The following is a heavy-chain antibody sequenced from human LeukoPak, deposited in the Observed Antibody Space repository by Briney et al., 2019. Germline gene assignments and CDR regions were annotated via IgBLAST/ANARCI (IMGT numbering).Heavy chain of an antibody. CDR2: IYYSGST. D-gene: IGHD5-12*01. Sequence: PSETLSLTCAVYGGSFSSYYWGWIRQPPGKGLEWIGSIYYSGSTYYNPSLKSRVTISVDTSKNQFSLKLSSVTAADTAVYYCARDVSGPPVGYFDYWGQGTLVTVSS. CDR1: GGSFSSYY. CDR3: ARDVSGPPVGYFDY. V-gene: IGHV4-39*07. J-gene: IGHJ4*02.